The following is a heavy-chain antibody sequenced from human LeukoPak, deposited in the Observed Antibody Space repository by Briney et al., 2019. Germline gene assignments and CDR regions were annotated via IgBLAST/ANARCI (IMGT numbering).Heavy chain of an antibody. Sequence: GGSLRLSCAASGFTFRDYHMSWIRQAPGKGLECVSYIGGSGGIVFYADSVQGRFTISRDNAKDSLYLEMNSLRAEDTAVYYCARQLSLWVGYLHPPDFWGPGTLVTVSS. D-gene: IGHD3-10*01. CDR2: IGGSGGIV. CDR1: GFTFRDYH. CDR3: ARQLSLWVGYLHPPDF. J-gene: IGHJ4*02. V-gene: IGHV3-11*01.